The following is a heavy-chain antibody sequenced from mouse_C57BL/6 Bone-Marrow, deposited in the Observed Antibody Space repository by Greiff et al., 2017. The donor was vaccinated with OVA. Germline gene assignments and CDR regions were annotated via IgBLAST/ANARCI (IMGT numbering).Heavy chain of an antibody. CDR3: AREETTVVAPHWYFDV. J-gene: IGHJ1*03. Sequence: VKLQQPGAELVKPGASVKLSCKASGYTFTSYWMHWVKQRPGQGLEWIGMIHPNSGSTNYNEKFKSKATLTVDKSSSTAYMQLSSLTSEDSAVYYCAREETTVVAPHWYFDVWGTGTTVTVSS. V-gene: IGHV1-64*01. D-gene: IGHD1-1*01. CDR1: GYTFTSYW. CDR2: IHPNSGST.